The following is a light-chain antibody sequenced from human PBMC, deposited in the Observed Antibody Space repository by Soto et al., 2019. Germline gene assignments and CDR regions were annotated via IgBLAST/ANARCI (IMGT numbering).Light chain of an antibody. CDR3: QQATRLPVS. CDR1: QGISSW. Sequence: DIQMTKSPSSVSASVGDRVTITCRASQGISSWLAWYKQKPGKAPTLLIYGASSLQSGVPSRFIGSRYGTDITLTFSILQHEDFATYYCQQATRLPVSFGGGTKVEIK. J-gene: IGKJ4*01. V-gene: IGKV1-12*01. CDR2: GAS.